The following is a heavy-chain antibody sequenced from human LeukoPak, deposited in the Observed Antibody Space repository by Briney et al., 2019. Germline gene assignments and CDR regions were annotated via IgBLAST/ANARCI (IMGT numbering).Heavy chain of an antibody. CDR2: ISPYNGNT. Sequence: GASVKVSCTTSGYIFTSYLITWVRQAPGQGLEWMGWISPYNGNTNYLQKYQGRVTMSTDTSTTTAYMDLRNLKFDDTAVYYCARAVDYHDSSGYYYPIDHWGQGTLVTVSS. CDR1: GYIFTSYL. D-gene: IGHD3-22*01. J-gene: IGHJ4*02. CDR3: ARAVDYHDSSGYYYPIDH. V-gene: IGHV1-18*01.